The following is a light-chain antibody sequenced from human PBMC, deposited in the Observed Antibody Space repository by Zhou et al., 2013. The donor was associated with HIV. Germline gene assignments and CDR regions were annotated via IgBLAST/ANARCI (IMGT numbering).Light chain of an antibody. CDR2: GTS. Sequence: EVVLTQSPGALSLSPGERATLSCRTSESVSRTYFAWYQQKPGQAPRLLIHGTSTRATGVPERFSGSGSGTDFTLTISRLEPEDFAVYYCQQYGSSLLTFGGGTKVEIK. V-gene: IGKV3-20*01. CDR3: QQYGSSLLT. J-gene: IGKJ4*01. CDR1: ESVSRTY.